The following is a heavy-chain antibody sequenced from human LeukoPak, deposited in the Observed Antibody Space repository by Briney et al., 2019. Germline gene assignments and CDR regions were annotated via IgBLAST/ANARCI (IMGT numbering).Heavy chain of an antibody. V-gene: IGHV3-7*01. Sequence: PGGSLRLSCAASGFTFSSYWMSWVRQAPGKGLEWVANIKQDGSEKYYVDSVKGRFTISRDNAKNSLYLQMNSLRAEDTAVYYCARVGDGVYSSGWYYFDYWGQGTLVTVPS. CDR2: IKQDGSEK. CDR3: ARVGDGVYSSGWYYFDY. J-gene: IGHJ4*02. D-gene: IGHD6-19*01. CDR1: GFTFSSYW.